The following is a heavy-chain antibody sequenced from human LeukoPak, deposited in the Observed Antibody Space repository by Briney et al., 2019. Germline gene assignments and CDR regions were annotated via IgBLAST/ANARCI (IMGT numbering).Heavy chain of an antibody. D-gene: IGHD2-21*01. CDR3: AKDVSYGGGFDY. CDR1: GFIVSDSY. CDR2: INTGGDP. J-gene: IGHJ4*02. V-gene: IGHV3-53*05. Sequence: TGGSLRLSCAASGFIVSDSYMSWVRQAPGKGLEWASLINTGGDPYYADSVKDRFTISRDNAKNSLYLQMNSLRAEDTALYYCAKDVSYGGGFDYWGQGTLVTVSS.